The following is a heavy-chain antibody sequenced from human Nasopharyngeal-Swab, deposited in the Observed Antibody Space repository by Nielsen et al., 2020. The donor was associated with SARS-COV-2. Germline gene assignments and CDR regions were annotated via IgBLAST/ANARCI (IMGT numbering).Heavy chain of an antibody. V-gene: IGHV3-23*01. CDR3: AKAPVNKVGYCSGGSCYSDY. CDR2: ISGSGGST. D-gene: IGHD2-15*01. J-gene: IGHJ4*02. CDR1: GFTFSSHA. Sequence: GGSLRLSCAASGFTFSSHAMTWVRQAPGKGLEWVSTISGSGGSTYYADSVKGRFTISRDNSKNTLYLQMNSLRAEDTAVYYCAKAPVNKVGYCSGGSCYSDYWGQGTLVTVSS.